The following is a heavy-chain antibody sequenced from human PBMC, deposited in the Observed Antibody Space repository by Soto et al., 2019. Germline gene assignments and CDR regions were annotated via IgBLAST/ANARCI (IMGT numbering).Heavy chain of an antibody. CDR3: ARELYYDFS. CDR2: INSSGSNT. D-gene: IGHD3-3*01. Sequence: GALRLSCAASGFTFSSYWMHWVRQAPGKGLVWVSPINSSGSNTYYADSVKGRFTISRDNAKNSLYLQMNSLRAEDTAVYYCARELYYDFSGGQGTQVTVSS. CDR1: GFTFSSYW. V-gene: IGHV3-21*01. J-gene: IGHJ4*02.